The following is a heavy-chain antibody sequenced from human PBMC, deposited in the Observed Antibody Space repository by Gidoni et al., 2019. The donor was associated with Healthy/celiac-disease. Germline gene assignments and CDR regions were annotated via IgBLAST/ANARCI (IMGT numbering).Heavy chain of an antibody. CDR3: ASTTYYYGSGSPPGWFDP. D-gene: IGHD3-10*01. V-gene: IGHV1-69*02. J-gene: IGHJ5*02. CDR1: GGPFSSHT. Sequence: QVQLVQSGAEVKKPGSSVKVSCKASGGPFSSHTISWVRQAPGQGLEWMGRIIPSLGIANYAQKFQGRVTITADKSTSTAYMELSSLRSEDTAVYYCASTTYYYGSGSPPGWFDPWGQGTLVTVSS. CDR2: IIPSLGIA.